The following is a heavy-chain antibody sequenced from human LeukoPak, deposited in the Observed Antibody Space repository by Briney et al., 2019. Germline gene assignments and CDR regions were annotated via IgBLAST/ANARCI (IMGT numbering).Heavy chain of an antibody. CDR1: GGSISSGDYY. CDR3: ARVDSSSWSKGAPAFDI. Sequence: SGTLSLTCTVSGGSISSGDYYWSWIRQPPGKGLEWIGYIYYSGSTYYNPSLKSRVTISVDTSKNQFSLKLSSVTAADTAVYYCARVDSSSWSKGAPAFDIWGQGTMVAVSS. V-gene: IGHV4-30-4*01. D-gene: IGHD6-13*01. CDR2: IYYSGST. J-gene: IGHJ3*02.